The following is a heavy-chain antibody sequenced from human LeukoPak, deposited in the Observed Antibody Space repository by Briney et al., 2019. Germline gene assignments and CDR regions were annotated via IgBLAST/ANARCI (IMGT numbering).Heavy chain of an antibody. CDR1: GFTFSSYA. V-gene: IGHV3-30*01. CDR2: ISYDGGNT. D-gene: IGHD3-10*01. CDR3: ARDSTCYYGSGSSGPHYFDY. Sequence: GSLRLSCAASGFTFSSYAMHWVRQAPGKGLEWVAVISYDGGNTYYADSVKGRFTISRDNSKNTLYLQLNSLRAEDTAVYYCARDSTCYYGSGSSGPHYFDYWGQGTLVTVSS. J-gene: IGHJ4*02.